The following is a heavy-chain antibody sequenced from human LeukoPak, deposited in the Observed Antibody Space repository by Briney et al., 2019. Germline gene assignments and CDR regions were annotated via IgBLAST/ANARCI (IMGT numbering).Heavy chain of an antibody. Sequence: SETLSLTCAVYAGSFNNYYWSWIRQPPGKGLEWIGRIYTSGSTNYNPSLKSRVTISVDMSKNQFSLKLSSVTAADTAVYYCARDGRFWSGLDAFDIWGQGTMVTVSS. CDR2: IYTSGST. CDR1: AGSFNNYY. V-gene: IGHV4-59*10. CDR3: ARDGRFWSGLDAFDI. J-gene: IGHJ3*02. D-gene: IGHD3-3*01.